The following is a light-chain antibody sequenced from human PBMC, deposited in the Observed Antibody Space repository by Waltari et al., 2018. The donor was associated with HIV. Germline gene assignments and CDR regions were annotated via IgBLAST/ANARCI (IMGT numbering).Light chain of an antibody. CDR1: SSDVGSYNY. CDR2: DVS. J-gene: IGLJ2*01. CDR3: SSYTSSSVV. V-gene: IGLV2-14*03. Sequence: QSALTQPAPVSGSPGQSITISCTGTSSDVGSYNYVSWYQQHPGKAPKLIIYDVSNRPSGVSMRFSGSKSGNTASLTISGLQAEDEADYYCSSYTSSSVVFGGGTKLTVL.